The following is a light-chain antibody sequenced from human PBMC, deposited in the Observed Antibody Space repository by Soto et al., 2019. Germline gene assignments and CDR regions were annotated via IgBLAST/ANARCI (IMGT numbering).Light chain of an antibody. CDR1: SSDVGGYNF. CDR3: SSYAGSNMGV. J-gene: IGLJ1*01. V-gene: IGLV2-8*01. Sequence: QSALAQPPSGSGSPGQSVTISCTGTSSDVGGYNFVSWYQQHPGKAPKLMIYEVSKRPSGVPDRFSGSKSGNTASLTVSGLQAEDEADYYCSSYAGSNMGVFGTGTKVTVL. CDR2: EVS.